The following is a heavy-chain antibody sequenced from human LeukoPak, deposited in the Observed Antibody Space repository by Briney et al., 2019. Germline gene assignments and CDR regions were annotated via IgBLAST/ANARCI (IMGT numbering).Heavy chain of an antibody. CDR2: INSDGSST. D-gene: IGHD3-3*01. V-gene: IGHV3-74*01. Sequence: GGSLRLSCAASEFTFSNYWMHWVRQAPGKGLVWVSRINSDGSSTSYADSVKGRFTISRDNVKNTLYLQMNSLRVEDTAVYYCARGFTIFGVVNDGFDIWGQGTTVTVSS. J-gene: IGHJ3*02. CDR1: EFTFSNYW. CDR3: ARGFTIFGVVNDGFDI.